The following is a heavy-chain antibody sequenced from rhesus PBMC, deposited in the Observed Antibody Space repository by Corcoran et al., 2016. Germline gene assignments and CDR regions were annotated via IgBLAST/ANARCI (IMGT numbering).Heavy chain of an antibody. V-gene: IGHV3-184*01. CDR3: TRGYYDSGFLYYFDY. Sequence: EVQLVESGGGLVQPGGSLRLSCAASGFTFSDHYMYWVRQAPGKGLEWVGFIRSKAYGGTAEYAASVKGRFTISRDDSKSIAYLQMNSLKTADTAVYYCTRGYYDSGFLYYFDYWGQGVLVTFSS. CDR1: GFTFSDHY. CDR2: IRSKAYGGTA. J-gene: IGHJ4*01. D-gene: IGHD3-28*01.